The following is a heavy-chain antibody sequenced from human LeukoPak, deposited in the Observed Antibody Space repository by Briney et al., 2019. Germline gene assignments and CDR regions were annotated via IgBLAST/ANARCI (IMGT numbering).Heavy chain of an antibody. CDR3: ARDDSSSSMFDY. CDR2: IYTSGST. CDR1: GGSISSGSYY. V-gene: IGHV4-61*02. J-gene: IGHJ4*02. Sequence: SQTLSLTCTVSGGSISSGSYYWSWIRQPAGKGLEWIGRIYTSGSTNYNPSLKSRVTISVDTSKNQLSLKLSSVTAADTAVYYCARDDSSSSMFDYWGQGTLVTVSS. D-gene: IGHD6-6*01.